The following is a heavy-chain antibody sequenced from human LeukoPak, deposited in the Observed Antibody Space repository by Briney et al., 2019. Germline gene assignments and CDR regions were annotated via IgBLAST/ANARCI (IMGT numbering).Heavy chain of an antibody. CDR2: INSDGSST. V-gene: IGHV3-74*01. D-gene: IGHD1-26*01. CDR1: GFTFSSYW. CDR3: ARVAPGGDFDY. J-gene: IGHJ4*02. Sequence: RPGGSLRLSCAASGFTFSSYWMHWVRQAPGKGLVWVSRINSDGSSTSCADSVKGRFTISRDNAKNTLYLQMNSLRAEDTAVYYCARVAPGGDFDYWGQGTLATVSS.